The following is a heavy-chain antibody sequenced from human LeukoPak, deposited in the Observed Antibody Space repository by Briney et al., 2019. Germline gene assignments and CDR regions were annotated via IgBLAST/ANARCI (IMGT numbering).Heavy chain of an antibody. CDR3: AKDKSKGELLGAFDI. CDR2: ISYDGSNK. V-gene: IGHV3-30*18. Sequence: GGSLRLSCAASGFTFSSYGMHWVRQAPGKGLEWVAVISYDGSNKYYADSVKGRFTISRDNSKNSLYLQMNSLRAEDTALYYCAKDKSKGELLGAFDIWGQGTMVTVSS. D-gene: IGHD1-26*01. CDR1: GFTFSSYG. J-gene: IGHJ3*02.